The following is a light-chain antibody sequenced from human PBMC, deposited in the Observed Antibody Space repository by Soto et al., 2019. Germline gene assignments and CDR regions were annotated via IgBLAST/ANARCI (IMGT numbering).Light chain of an antibody. J-gene: IGKJ1*01. CDR2: GAY. V-gene: IGKV3-20*01. CDR3: KQYGSSPQT. CDR1: QSVSSSY. Sequence: EIVLTQSPGTLSLSPGERATLSCRASQSVSSSYLAWYQQKPGQAPRLLIYGAYSRATGIPDRFSGSGSGTDFTLTIRRLEPEDFAVYYCKQYGSSPQTFGQGTKVDIK.